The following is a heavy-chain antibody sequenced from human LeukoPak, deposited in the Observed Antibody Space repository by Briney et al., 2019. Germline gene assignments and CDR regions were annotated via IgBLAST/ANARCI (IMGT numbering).Heavy chain of an antibody. D-gene: IGHD3-9*01. CDR2: INPNSGGT. CDR3: ARFYYDILTGYYALVC. V-gene: IGHV1-2*02. Sequence: ASVKVSCKASVYTFTGNYMHWVRQAPGQGLEWMGWINPNSGGTNYAQKFQGRVTMTRDTSISTAYMELSRLRSDDTAVYYCARFYYDILTGYYALVCWGEGTMVTVSS. CDR1: VYTFTGNY. J-gene: IGHJ4*02.